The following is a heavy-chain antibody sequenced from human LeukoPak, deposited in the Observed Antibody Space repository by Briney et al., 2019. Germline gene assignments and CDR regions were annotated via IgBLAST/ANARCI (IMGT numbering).Heavy chain of an antibody. V-gene: IGHV3-30*18. CDR1: GFTFSSYA. CDR3: AKEYFQH. CDR2: ISYDGSNK. Sequence: GGSLRLSCAASGFTFSSYAMSWVRQAPGKGLEWVVVISYDGSNKYYADSVKGRFTISRDNSKNTLYLQMNSLRAEDTAVYYCAKEYFQHWGQGTLVTVSS. J-gene: IGHJ1*01.